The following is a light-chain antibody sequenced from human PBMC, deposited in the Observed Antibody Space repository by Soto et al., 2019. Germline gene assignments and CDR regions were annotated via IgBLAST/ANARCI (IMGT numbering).Light chain of an antibody. CDR3: QQSFSALWT. V-gene: IGKV1-39*01. J-gene: IGKJ1*01. Sequence: DIQMTQSPSSLSASVGDRVTITCRASQSIGWYLHWYQQKPGKAPKVLIYAASSLQSGVPSRFSGSGSWTDFTLTISSLQPEDCAPYYCQQSFSALWTFGQVTKVEIK. CDR1: QSIGWY. CDR2: AAS.